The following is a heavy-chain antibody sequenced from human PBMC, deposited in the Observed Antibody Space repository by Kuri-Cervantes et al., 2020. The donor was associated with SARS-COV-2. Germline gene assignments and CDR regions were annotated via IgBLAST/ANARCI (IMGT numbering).Heavy chain of an antibody. J-gene: IGHJ6*02. D-gene: IGHD3-10*01. CDR1: GYTFITFRVYY. V-gene: IGHV1-2*04. CDR3: ARGMVRGIIQNYYYAMDV. CDR2: INPNSGGT. Sequence: ASVKVSCKASGYTFITFRVYYMYWVRQAPGQGLEWMGWINPNSGGTNYAQKFQGWVTMTRDTSISTAYMELSRLRSDDTAVYYCARGMVRGIIQNYYYAMDVWGQGTTVTVSS.